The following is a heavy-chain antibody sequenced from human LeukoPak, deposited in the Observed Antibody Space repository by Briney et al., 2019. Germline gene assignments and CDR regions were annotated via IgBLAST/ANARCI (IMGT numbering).Heavy chain of an antibody. CDR2: IIPIFGTA. Sequence: ASVKVSCKASGGTFSSYAISWVRQAPGQGLEWMGGIIPIFGTANYAQKFQGRVTITADESTSTAYMELSSLRSEDTAVYYCARELGGDYDSSGYPQLRFDPWGQGTLVTVSS. CDR3: ARELGGDYDSSGYPQLRFDP. V-gene: IGHV1-69*01. D-gene: IGHD3-22*01. CDR1: GGTFSSYA. J-gene: IGHJ5*02.